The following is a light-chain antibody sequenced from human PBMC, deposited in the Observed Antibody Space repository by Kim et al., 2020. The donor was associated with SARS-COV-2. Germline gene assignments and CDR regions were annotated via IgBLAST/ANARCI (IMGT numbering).Light chain of an antibody. CDR1: QGVHTN. CDR3: QQYDQWPPLT. CDR2: DAS. V-gene: IGKV3-15*01. J-gene: IGKJ4*01. Sequence: VVMTQSPATLSVSPGETATLSCRASQGVHTNLAWYQQRPGQAPLLLIYDASTRATGIPGRFSGSGSGTEFTLTISSLQSEDFALYYCQQYDQWPPLTFGGGTKVEIK.